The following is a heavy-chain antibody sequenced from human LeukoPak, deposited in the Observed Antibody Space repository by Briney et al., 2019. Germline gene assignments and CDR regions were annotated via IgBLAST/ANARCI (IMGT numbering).Heavy chain of an antibody. CDR1: GYSFTSYW. CDR3: ARPHVEMATIDAFDI. J-gene: IGHJ3*02. D-gene: IGHD5-24*01. Sequence: GESLKISCKGSGYSFTSYWIGWVRQMPGKGLEWMGIIYPGDSDTRYSPPFQGQVTISADKSISTAYLQWSSLKASDTAMYYCARPHVEMATIDAFDIWGQGTMVTVSS. V-gene: IGHV5-51*01. CDR2: IYPGDSDT.